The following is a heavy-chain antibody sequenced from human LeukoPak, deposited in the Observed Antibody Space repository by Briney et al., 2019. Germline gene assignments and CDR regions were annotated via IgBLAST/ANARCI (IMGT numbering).Heavy chain of an antibody. V-gene: IGHV4-59*10. Sequence: SETLSLTCAVYGGSFSGYYWSWIRQPPGKGLEWIGRIYTSGSTNYNPSLKSRVTMSVDTSKNQFSLKLSSVTAADTAVYYCARGGYYDSSGYYFPKPFDYWGQGTLVTVSS. CDR2: IYTSGST. CDR1: GGSFSGYY. D-gene: IGHD3-22*01. CDR3: ARGGYYDSSGYYFPKPFDY. J-gene: IGHJ4*02.